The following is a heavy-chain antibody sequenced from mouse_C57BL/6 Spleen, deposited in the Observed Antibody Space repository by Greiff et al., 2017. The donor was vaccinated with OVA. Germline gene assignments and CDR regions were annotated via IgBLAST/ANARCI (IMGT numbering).Heavy chain of an antibody. CDR1: GYTFTGYW. D-gene: IGHD2-4*01. CDR3: ARVDYDYDDYAMVY. Sequence: QVQLQQSGAELMKPGASVKLSCTATGYTFTGYWIEWVKQRPGHGLEWIGEILPGSGSTNYTEKLKGQVTFTADPSSNTAYMQLSSLTTEDSAIYYCARVDYDYDDYAMVYWGQGTSVTVSS. J-gene: IGHJ4*01. V-gene: IGHV1-9*01. CDR2: ILPGSGST.